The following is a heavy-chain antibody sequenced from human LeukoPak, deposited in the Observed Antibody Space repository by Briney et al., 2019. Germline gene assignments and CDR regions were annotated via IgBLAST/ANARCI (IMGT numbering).Heavy chain of an antibody. J-gene: IGHJ6*02. CDR2: IYYSGST. V-gene: IGHV4-39*01. CDR3: ASSSWYYYYGMDV. D-gene: IGHD6-13*01. CDR1: GGSISSSSYS. Sequence: SETLSLTCTVSGGSISSSSYSWGWIRQPPGKGLEWIGSIYYSGSTYYNPSLKSRVTISVDTSKNQFSLKLSSVTAADTAVYYCASSSWYYYYGMDVWGQGTTVTVSS.